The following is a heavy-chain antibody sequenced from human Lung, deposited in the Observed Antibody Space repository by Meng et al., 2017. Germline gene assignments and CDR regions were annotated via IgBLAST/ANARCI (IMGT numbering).Heavy chain of an antibody. V-gene: IGHV4-34*02. D-gene: IGHD6-19*01. CDR1: GGSFSGYY. CDR3: VRRTYSSGWYFDY. CDR2: IIDSGST. Sequence: QVPLQQWGAGLLKPSETPSLPCAVYGGSFSGYYWSWIRQPPGKGLEWIGEIIDSGSTNYNPSLKNRVTISVDTSKNQFSLRVTSVTAADRAVYYCVRRTYSSGWYFDYWGQGTLVTVSS. J-gene: IGHJ4*02.